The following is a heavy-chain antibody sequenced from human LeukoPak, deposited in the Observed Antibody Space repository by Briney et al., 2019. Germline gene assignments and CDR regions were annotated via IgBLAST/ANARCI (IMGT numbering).Heavy chain of an antibody. Sequence: KPGGSLRLSCAASGFTFSSYSMNWVRQAPGKGLEWVSSISSNSSYIYYADSVKGRFTISRDNAKNSLYLQMNSLRAEDTAVYYCARDREGPFDYWGQGTLVTVSS. D-gene: IGHD1-26*01. J-gene: IGHJ4*02. CDR2: ISSNSSYI. CDR3: ARDREGPFDY. CDR1: GFTFSSYS. V-gene: IGHV3-21*01.